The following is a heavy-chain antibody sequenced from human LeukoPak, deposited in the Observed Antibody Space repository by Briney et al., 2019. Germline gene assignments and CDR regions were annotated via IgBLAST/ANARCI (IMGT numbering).Heavy chain of an antibody. CDR3: AASIVVVTAMDDAFDI. V-gene: IGHV1-2*04. J-gene: IGHJ3*02. CDR1: GYTFTGYY. D-gene: IGHD2-21*02. CDR2: INPNSGGT. Sequence: ASVKVSRKASGYTFTGYYMHWVRQAPGQGLEWMGWINPNSGGTNYAQKFQGWVTMTRDTSISTAYMELSRLRSDDTAVYYCAASIVVVTAMDDAFDIWGQGTMVTVSS.